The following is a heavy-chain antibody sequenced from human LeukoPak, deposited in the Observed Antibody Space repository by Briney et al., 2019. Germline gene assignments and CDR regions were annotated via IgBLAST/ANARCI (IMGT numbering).Heavy chain of an antibody. CDR3: ARDFGLAATEAGY. J-gene: IGHJ4*02. CDR1: GYIFANYG. D-gene: IGHD6-13*01. V-gene: IGHV1-18*01. CDR2: ISVYSDVS. Sequence: ASVTVSCMASGYIFANYGITWVRQAPGRGLEWMGWISVYSDVSNYAQNFQGRLTMTTDTSTTTAYMELRSLRSDDTAVYFCARDFGLAATEAGYWGQGTLVTVSS.